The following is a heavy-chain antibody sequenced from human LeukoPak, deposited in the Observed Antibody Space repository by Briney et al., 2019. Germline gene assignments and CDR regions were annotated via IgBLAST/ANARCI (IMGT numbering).Heavy chain of an antibody. CDR3: ARTNPVDTAMAAFDY. CDR1: GGSFSGYY. CDR2: IYYSGST. Sequence: SETLSLTCAVYGGSFSGYYWSWIRQPPGKGLEWIGGIYYSGSTYYNPSLKSRVTISVDTSKNQFSLKLSSVTAADTAVYYCARTNPVDTAMAAFDYWGQGTLVTVSS. J-gene: IGHJ4*02. V-gene: IGHV4-34*01. D-gene: IGHD5-18*01.